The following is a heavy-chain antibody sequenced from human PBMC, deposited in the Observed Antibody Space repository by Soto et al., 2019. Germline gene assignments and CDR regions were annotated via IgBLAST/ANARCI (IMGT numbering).Heavy chain of an antibody. CDR3: AKANEVTVGPIRELDY. Sequence: PGGSLRLSCAASGFTFSSYGMHWVRQAPGKGLEWVAVISYDGSNKYYADSVKGRFTISRDNSKNTLYLQMNSLRAEDTAVYYCAKANEVTVGPIRELDYWGQGT. J-gene: IGHJ4*02. V-gene: IGHV3-30*18. D-gene: IGHD1-1*01. CDR1: GFTFSSYG. CDR2: ISYDGSNK.